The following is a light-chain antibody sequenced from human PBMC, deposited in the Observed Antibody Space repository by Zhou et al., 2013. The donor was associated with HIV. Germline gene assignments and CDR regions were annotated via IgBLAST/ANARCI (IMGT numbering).Light chain of an antibody. CDR1: QSVSTK. CDR2: DAS. Sequence: EIVMTQSPATLSVSPGERVTLSCRASQSVSTKLAWYQQKHGQAPRLLIYDASKRASGIPGRFSGSGSGTDFTLTISSLEPEDFAVYYCQQRSDWLFTFGGGTKVEI. CDR3: QQRSDWLFT. J-gene: IGKJ4*01. V-gene: IGKV3-11*01.